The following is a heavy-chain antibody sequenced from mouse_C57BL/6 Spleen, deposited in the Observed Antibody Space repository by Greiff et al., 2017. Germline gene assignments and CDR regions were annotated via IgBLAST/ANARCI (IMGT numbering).Heavy chain of an antibody. CDR3: ARSDGSSHGWFAY. V-gene: IGHV1-64*01. Sequence: QVQLKQPGAELVKPGASVKLSCKASGYTFTSYWMHWVKQRPGQGLEWIGMIHPNSGSTNYTEKFKSKATLTVDKSSSTAYMQISSLTSEDSSVYYCARSDGSSHGWFAYWGQGTLVTVSA. CDR1: GYTFTSYW. D-gene: IGHD1-1*01. J-gene: IGHJ3*01. CDR2: IHPNSGST.